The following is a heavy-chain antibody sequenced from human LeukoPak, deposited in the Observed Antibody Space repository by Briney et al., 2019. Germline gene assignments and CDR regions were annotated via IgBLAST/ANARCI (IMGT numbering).Heavy chain of an antibody. V-gene: IGHV3-21*03. CDR2: ISSSSSYI. D-gene: IGHD6-13*01. CDR1: GFTFSSYS. CDR3: ARDESFATSSSWADY. J-gene: IGHJ4*02. Sequence: GGSLRLSCAASGFTFSSYSMNWVRQAPGKGLEWVSSISSSSSYIYYADSVKGRFTISRDNAKNSLYLQINSLRAEDTAVYYCARDESFATSSSWADYWGQGTLVTVSS.